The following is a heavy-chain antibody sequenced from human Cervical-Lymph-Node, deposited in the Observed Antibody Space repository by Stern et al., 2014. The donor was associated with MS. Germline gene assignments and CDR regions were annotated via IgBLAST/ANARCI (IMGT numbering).Heavy chain of an antibody. CDR3: ARDEDSDVLNGLPSDAFDI. CDR2: FIPVLDMT. V-gene: IGHV1-69*09. J-gene: IGHJ3*02. CDR1: GGIFSRDT. Sequence: QVQLVESGAEMKKPGSSVKVSCKASGGIFSRDTLNWVRQAPGQGLEWMGRFIPVLDMTSYVPYFQGRISITTDKSTSKAYMELSGLRSEDTAVYYCARDEDSDVLNGLPSDAFDIWGQGTLVTVSS. D-gene: IGHD3-9*01.